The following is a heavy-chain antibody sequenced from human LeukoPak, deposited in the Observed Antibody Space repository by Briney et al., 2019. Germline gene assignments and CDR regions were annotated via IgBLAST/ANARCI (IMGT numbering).Heavy chain of an antibody. CDR2: ISSGTSYI. V-gene: IGHV3-21*04. D-gene: IGHD5-18*01. CDR1: GFTFSSYN. Sequence: PGGSLRLSCAASGFTFSSYNMNWVRQAPGKGLEWVSSISSGTSYIYYADSVKGRFTISRDNSKNTLFLQMNSLRAEDTAVYFCAEGYNYGFGYWGQGTLVTVSS. J-gene: IGHJ4*02. CDR3: AEGYNYGFGY.